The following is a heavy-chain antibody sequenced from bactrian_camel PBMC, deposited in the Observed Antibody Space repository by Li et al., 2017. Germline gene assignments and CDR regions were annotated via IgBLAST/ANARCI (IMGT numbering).Heavy chain of an antibody. D-gene: IGHD1*01. Sequence: HVQLVESGGGSVQAGGSLRLSCVASGDTHMRYCLAWFRQAPGKEREGIAGVDSDGNTDYADSVKGRFTISHDNAKNTLYLQMNSLKTEDTAVYYCVKPNPDARGGFDHWGQGTQVTVS. J-gene: IGHJ4*01. CDR3: VKPNPDARGGFDH. CDR1: GDTHMRYC. CDR2: VDSDGNT. V-gene: IGHV3S55*01.